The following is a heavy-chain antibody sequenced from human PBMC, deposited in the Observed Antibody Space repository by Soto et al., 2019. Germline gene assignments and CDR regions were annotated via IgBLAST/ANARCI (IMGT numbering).Heavy chain of an antibody. CDR1: GGSISSGGYS. CDR3: ASAHYGDYGYGMDV. D-gene: IGHD4-17*01. J-gene: IGHJ6*02. Sequence: QLQLQESGSGLVKPSQTLSLTCAVSGGSISSGGYSWSWIRQPPGKGLEWIGYIYHSGYTYCNPSLKIRVTISVDRSKNQFSLKLSSVTAADTAMYYCASAHYGDYGYGMDVWGQGTTVTVSS. CDR2: IYHSGYT. V-gene: IGHV4-30-2*01.